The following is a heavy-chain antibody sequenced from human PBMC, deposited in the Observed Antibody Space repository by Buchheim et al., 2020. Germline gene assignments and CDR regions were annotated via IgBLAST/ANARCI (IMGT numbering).Heavy chain of an antibody. D-gene: IGHD1-26*01. V-gene: IGHV3-30-3*01. CDR1: GFTFSSYA. CDR3: ARGYSGSPPVGDAFDI. J-gene: IGHJ3*02. CDR2: ISYDGSNK. Sequence: QVQLVESGGGVVQPGRSLRLSCAASGFTFSSYAMHWVRQAPGKGLEWVAVISYDGSNKYYADSVKGRFTISRDNSKNTLYLQMNSLGAEDTAVYYCARGYSGSPPVGDAFDIWGQGT.